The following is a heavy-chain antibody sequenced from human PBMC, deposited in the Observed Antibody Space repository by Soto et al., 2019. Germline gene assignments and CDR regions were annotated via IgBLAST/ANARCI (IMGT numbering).Heavy chain of an antibody. V-gene: IGHV3-21*01. D-gene: IGHD2-21*02. CDR3: ARGHPEGGGDCQDY. J-gene: IGHJ4*02. CDR2: ISSSSSYI. Sequence: GGSLRLSCAASGFTFSSYSMNWVRQAPGKGPEWVSSISSSSSYIYYADSVKGRFTISRDNAKNSLYLQMNSLRADDTAVYYCARGHPEGGGDCQDYWGQGTMWTVSS. CDR1: GFTFSSYS.